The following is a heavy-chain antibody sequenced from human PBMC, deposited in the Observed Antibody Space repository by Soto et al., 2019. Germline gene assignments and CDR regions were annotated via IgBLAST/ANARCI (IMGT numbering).Heavy chain of an antibody. CDR3: AKARGDFWSGYFPNLDY. J-gene: IGHJ4*02. D-gene: IGHD3-3*01. Sequence: WGSLRISCSASVFIFSSYSMSWVRQAPVKGLEWFSTISGSGGRTYYADSVKGRFTISRDNSKNTLSLQMNSLSAEDTAEYFCAKARGDFWSGYFPNLDYWGQGTLVTVSS. CDR2: ISGSGGRT. V-gene: IGHV3-23*01. CDR1: VFIFSSYS.